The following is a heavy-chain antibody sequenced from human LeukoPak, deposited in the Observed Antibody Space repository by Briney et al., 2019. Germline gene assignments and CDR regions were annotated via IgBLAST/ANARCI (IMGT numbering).Heavy chain of an antibody. Sequence: GGSLRLSCAASGFTFSDYYMSWVRQAPGKGLEWVSYISSSSSYTNYADSVRGRFIISRDNAKNSLYLQMNSLRAEDTAVYYCARAVGDYGWKYYFDYWGQGTLVTVSS. CDR2: ISSSSSYT. CDR3: ARAVGDYGWKYYFDY. D-gene: IGHD4/OR15-4a*01. V-gene: IGHV3-11*05. J-gene: IGHJ4*02. CDR1: GFTFSDYY.